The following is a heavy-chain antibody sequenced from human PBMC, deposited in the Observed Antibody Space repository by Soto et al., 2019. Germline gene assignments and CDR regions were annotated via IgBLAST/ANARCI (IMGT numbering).Heavy chain of an antibody. CDR1: GFTFTTSS. CDR3: AAPSKGGYYYGMDV. J-gene: IGHJ6*02. CDR2: IVVGSGNT. D-gene: IGHD3-16*01. V-gene: IGHV1-58*01. Sequence: WASVNVSCKSSGFTFTTSSVQWVRQARGQRLEWIGWIVVGSGNTIYAQKFRERVTITRDMSTGTAYMHLTSLRSEDTAVYYCAAPSKGGYYYGMDVWGQGATVTVSS.